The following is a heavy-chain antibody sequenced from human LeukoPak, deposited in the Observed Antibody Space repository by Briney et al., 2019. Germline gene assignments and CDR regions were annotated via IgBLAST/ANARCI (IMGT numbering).Heavy chain of an antibody. CDR2: IYASGST. D-gene: IGHD3-10*01. V-gene: IGHV4-4*09. Sequence: SETLSLTCSVSGGSISSYYWSWIRQPPGKVLEWIGYIYASGSTNYNPSLKSRVTISVDSSKNQFSLNLTSVTAADTAVYYCARHGSVRSPLGPWGQGTLVTVSS. J-gene: IGHJ5*02. CDR3: ARHGSVRSPLGP. CDR1: GGSISSYY.